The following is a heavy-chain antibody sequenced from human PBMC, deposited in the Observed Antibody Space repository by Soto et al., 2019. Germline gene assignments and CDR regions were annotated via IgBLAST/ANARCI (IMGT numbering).Heavy chain of an antibody. Sequence: QVQLVQSGAEVKKPGSSVKVSCKASGGTFSSYTISWVRQAPGQGLEWMGRIIPILGIANYAQKFQGRVTITADKSTSTAYMEVSIMRSEDTAVYYCATGGVQLSDYWGQGTLVTVSS. CDR1: GGTFSSYT. CDR3: ATGGVQLSDY. CDR2: IIPILGIA. V-gene: IGHV1-69*02. J-gene: IGHJ4*02. D-gene: IGHD6-13*01.